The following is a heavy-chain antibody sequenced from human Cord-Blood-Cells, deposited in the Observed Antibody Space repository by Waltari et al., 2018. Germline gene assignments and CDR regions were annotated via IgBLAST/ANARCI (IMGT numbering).Heavy chain of an antibody. D-gene: IGHD1-26*01. J-gene: IGHJ3*02. Sequence: QVQLVQSGAEVKKPGSSVTVSCKASGGTFSSYAISWVRQAPGQGLEWMGGIIPIFGTANYAQKFQGRVTITAGESTSTAYMELSSLGSEDTAVYYCARDKRWGRSYDAFDIWGQGTMVTVSS. V-gene: IGHV1-69*01. CDR3: ARDKRWGRSYDAFDI. CDR2: IIPIFGTA. CDR1: GGTFSSYA.